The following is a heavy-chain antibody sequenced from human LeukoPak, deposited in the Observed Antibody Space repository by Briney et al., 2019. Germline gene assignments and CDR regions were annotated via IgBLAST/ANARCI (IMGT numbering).Heavy chain of an antibody. CDR3: TTGPSYGYEW. CDR1: GMTFSNDW. Sequence: PGGSLRLSCAASGMTFSNDWMHWVRQVPGKGLVWVSLIKTDGRTTIYADSVKGRFTISRDNGKSTLYLQMNSLRAEDTAIYYCTTGPSYGYEWWGQGTVVTVAS. V-gene: IGHV3-74*01. CDR2: IKTDGRTT. J-gene: IGHJ4*02. D-gene: IGHD3-16*01.